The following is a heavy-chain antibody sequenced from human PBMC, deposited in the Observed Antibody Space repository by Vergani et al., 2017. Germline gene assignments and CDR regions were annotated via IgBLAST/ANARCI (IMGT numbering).Heavy chain of an antibody. CDR3: TTETLDYSDYAXFDY. J-gene: IGHJ4*02. CDR2: IKSKSDGGTT. Sequence: EVQLVESGGGLVQPGRSLRLSCAASGFTFNNAWMSWVRQAPGKGLEWVGRIKSKSDGGTTDYAAPVKGRFTISRDDSKNTLFLHMNSLKTEDSAVYYCTTETLDYSDYAXFDYWGQGTLVTVSS. D-gene: IGHD5-12*01. CDR1: GFTFNNAW. V-gene: IGHV3-15*01.